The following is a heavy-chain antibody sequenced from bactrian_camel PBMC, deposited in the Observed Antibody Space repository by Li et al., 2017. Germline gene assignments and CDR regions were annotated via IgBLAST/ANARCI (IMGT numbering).Heavy chain of an antibody. CDR3: AARRSGLCSGGLSDGEFDV. CDR1: VYSFSRY. Sequence: VESGGDSAQAGESLRLSCAGSVYSFSRYWAWFRQTPGKKREGVAAIDRDDTTSYADSVKGRFTISQDKAKNTIYLQMNSLKPEDTAIYYCAARRSGLCSGGLSDGEFDVWGQGTQVTVS. J-gene: IGHJ4*01. D-gene: IGHD2*01. V-gene: IGHV3S53*01. CDR2: IDRDDTT.